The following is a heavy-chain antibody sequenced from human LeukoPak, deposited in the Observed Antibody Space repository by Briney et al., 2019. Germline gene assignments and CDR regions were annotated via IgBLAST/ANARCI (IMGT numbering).Heavy chain of an antibody. CDR1: GFTVSSNY. J-gene: IGHJ4*02. D-gene: IGHD1-26*01. CDR2: IYSGGST. V-gene: IGHV3-53*05. Sequence: GGSLRLSCAASGFTVSSNYMSWVRQAPGKGLEWVSVIYSGGSTYYADSVKGRFTISRDNSKNTLYLQMNSLRADDTAVYYCARGSNSGSYYYFDYWGQGTLVTVSS. CDR3: ARGSNSGSYYYFDY.